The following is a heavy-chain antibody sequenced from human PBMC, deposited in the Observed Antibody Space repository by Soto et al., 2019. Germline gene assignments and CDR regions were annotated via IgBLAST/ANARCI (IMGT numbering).Heavy chain of an antibody. CDR3: AGDVGYGLIDG. J-gene: IGHJ4*02. CDR1: GYTFTSYG. V-gene: IGHV1-18*01. CDR2: INAYNGNT. D-gene: IGHD5-18*01. Sequence: QVQLVQSGGEVKKPGASVKVSCKASGYTFTSYGISWVRQAPGQGLEWMGWINAYNGNTNYAQKVQGRVTMTTDTSTSKAYVELRSLRSDDTAVYYCAGDVGYGLIDGWGQGTLVTVSS.